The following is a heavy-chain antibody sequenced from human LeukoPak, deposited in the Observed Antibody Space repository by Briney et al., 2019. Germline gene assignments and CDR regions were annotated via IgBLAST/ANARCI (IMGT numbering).Heavy chain of an antibody. J-gene: IGHJ4*02. Sequence: GGSLRLSCAASGFTFSNYLIHWVRQAPGKGLVWVSRINSDGSTTNYADSVKGRFTISRDNAKSTVYLQVNSLRAEDTAVYYCARGSAAPGLIEYWGQETLVTVSS. D-gene: IGHD6-13*01. V-gene: IGHV3-74*01. CDR1: GFTFSNYL. CDR3: ARGSAAPGLIEY. CDR2: INSDGSTT.